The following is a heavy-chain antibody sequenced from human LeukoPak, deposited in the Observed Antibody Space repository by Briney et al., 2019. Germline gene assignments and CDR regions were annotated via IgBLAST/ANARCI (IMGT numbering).Heavy chain of an antibody. Sequence: PGGSLRLSCAASGFTFSSYWMHWVRQAPGKGLVWVSRVNTDESRTNYADSVKGRLTISRDNAKNTVYLQMNSLRAEDTAVYYCARGASGSYYVDYWGQGTLVTVSS. V-gene: IGHV3-74*01. D-gene: IGHD1-26*01. CDR3: ARGASGSYYVDY. CDR2: VNTDESRT. J-gene: IGHJ4*02. CDR1: GFTFSSYW.